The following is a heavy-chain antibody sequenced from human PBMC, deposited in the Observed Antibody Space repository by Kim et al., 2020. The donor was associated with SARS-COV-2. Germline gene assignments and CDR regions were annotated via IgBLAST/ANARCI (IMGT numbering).Heavy chain of an antibody. CDR2: ISSSSSYI. J-gene: IGHJ3*02. Sequence: GGSLRLSCAASGFTFSSYSMNWVRQAPGKGLEWVSSISSSSSYIYYADSVKGRFTISRDNAKNSLYLQMNSLRAEDTAVYYCARDPRDDILTGFNYGDIWGQGTMVTVSS. V-gene: IGHV3-21*01. CDR3: ARDPRDDILTGFNYGDI. CDR1: GFTFSSYS. D-gene: IGHD3-9*01.